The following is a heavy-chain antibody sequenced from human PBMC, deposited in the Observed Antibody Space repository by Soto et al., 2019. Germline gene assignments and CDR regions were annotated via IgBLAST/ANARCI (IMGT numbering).Heavy chain of an antibody. J-gene: IGHJ6*02. D-gene: IGHD1-1*01. CDR1: GGTFSSYA. CDR2: IIPIFGTA. V-gene: IGHV1-69*13. Sequence: SVKVSCKASGGTFSSYAISWVRQAPGQGLEWMGGIIPIFGTANYAQKFQGRVTITADESTSTAYMELSSLRSEDTAVYYCARSRGGTGKGYYYYGMDVWGQGTTVTVSS. CDR3: ARSRGGTGKGYYYYGMDV.